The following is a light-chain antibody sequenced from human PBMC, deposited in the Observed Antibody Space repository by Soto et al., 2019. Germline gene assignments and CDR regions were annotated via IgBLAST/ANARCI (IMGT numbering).Light chain of an antibody. Sequence: EILLTQSPATLPVSPGERATLSCRASQSVSSYLAWYQQKPGQAPRLLIYDASNRATGIPARFSGSGSGTDFTLTISSLEPEDFAVYYCQQRSNWPRTFGQGTKVDIK. CDR2: DAS. CDR3: QQRSNWPRT. J-gene: IGKJ1*01. V-gene: IGKV3-11*01. CDR1: QSVSSY.